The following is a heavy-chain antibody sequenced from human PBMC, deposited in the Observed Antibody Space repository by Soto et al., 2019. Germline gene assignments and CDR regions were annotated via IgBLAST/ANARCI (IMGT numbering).Heavy chain of an antibody. Sequence: EVQLVESGGGLVQPGGSLRLSCAASGFTFSSYWMSWVRQAPGKGLEWVANIKQDGSEKYYVDSVKGRFTISRDNAQNSLYLQMNSLRAEDTAVYYCARCIAAAGPDAFDIWGQGTMVTVSS. CDR2: IKQDGSEK. D-gene: IGHD6-13*01. V-gene: IGHV3-7*01. CDR1: GFTFSSYW. CDR3: ARCIAAAGPDAFDI. J-gene: IGHJ3*02.